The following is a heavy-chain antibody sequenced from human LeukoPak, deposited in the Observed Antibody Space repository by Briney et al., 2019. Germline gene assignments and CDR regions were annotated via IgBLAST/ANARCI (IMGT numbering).Heavy chain of an antibody. CDR2: FDPEDGET. CDR3: ATVARITIFGVVIINYFDY. V-gene: IGHV1-24*01. CDR1: GYTLTELS. D-gene: IGHD3-3*01. Sequence: GASVKVSCKVSGYTLTELSMHWVRQAPGKGLEWMGGFDPEDGETIYAQKSQGRVTMTEDTSTDTAYMELSSLRSEDTAVYYCATVARITIFGVVIINYFDYWGQGTLVTVSS. J-gene: IGHJ4*02.